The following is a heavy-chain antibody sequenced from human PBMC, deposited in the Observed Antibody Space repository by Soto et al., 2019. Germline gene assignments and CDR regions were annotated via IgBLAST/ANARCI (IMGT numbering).Heavy chain of an antibody. D-gene: IGHD3-10*01. Sequence: SETLSLTCTVSPASVSTGSYYCGWIRQPPGKGLEWIGYIYYSGSTNYSPSLKSRVTISVDTSKNQFSLKLSSVTAADTAVYYCARDSMVRGVTGYYYYGMDVWGQGTTVTVSS. CDR3: ARDSMVRGVTGYYYYGMDV. J-gene: IGHJ6*02. V-gene: IGHV4-61*01. CDR2: IYYSGST. CDR1: PASVSTGSYY.